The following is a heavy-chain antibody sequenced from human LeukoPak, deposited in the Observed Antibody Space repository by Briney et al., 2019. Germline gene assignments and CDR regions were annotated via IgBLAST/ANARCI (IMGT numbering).Heavy chain of an antibody. CDR2: ISSSSSTI. D-gene: IGHD3/OR15-3a*01. CDR1: GFTFSSYS. Sequence: PGGSLKLSCAASGFTFSSYSMNWVRQAPGKGLEWVSYISSSSSTIYYADSVKGRFTISRDNAKNSLYLQMNSLRAEDTAVYYCARELDRPLFSYYYGMDAWGQGTTVTVSS. J-gene: IGHJ6*02. CDR3: ARELDRPLFSYYYGMDA. V-gene: IGHV3-48*01.